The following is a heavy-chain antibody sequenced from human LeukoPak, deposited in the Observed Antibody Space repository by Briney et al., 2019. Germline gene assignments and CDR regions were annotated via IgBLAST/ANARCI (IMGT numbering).Heavy chain of an antibody. CDR3: AATRDYYDSSGPIDY. V-gene: IGHV3-30*02. J-gene: IGHJ4*02. CDR1: GFTFSSYG. CDR2: IRYDGSNK. Sequence: PGGSLRLSCAASGFTFSSYGMHWVRQAPGKGLEWVAFIRYDGSNKYYADSVKGRFTISRDNSKNTLYLQMNSLRAEDTAVYYCAATRDYYDSSGPIDYWGQGTLVTVSS. D-gene: IGHD3-22*01.